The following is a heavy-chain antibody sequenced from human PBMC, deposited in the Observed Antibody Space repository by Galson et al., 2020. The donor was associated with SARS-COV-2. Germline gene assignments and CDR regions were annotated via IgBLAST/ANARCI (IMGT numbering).Heavy chain of an antibody. V-gene: IGHV4-59*01. D-gene: IGHD6-13*01. Sequence: SETLSLTCTVSGGSISSYYWSWIRQPPGKGLEWIGYIYYSGSTNYNPSLKSRVTISVDTSKNQFSLKLSSVTAADTAVYYCARDLFKAAAGYYYGMDVWGQGTTVTVSS. CDR1: GGSISSYY. CDR2: IYYSGST. J-gene: IGHJ6*02. CDR3: ARDLFKAAAGYYYGMDV.